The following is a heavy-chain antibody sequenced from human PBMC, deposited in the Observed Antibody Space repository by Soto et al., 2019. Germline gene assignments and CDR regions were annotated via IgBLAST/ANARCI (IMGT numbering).Heavy chain of an antibody. CDR1: DDSISSYY. Sequence: PSETMSLTCTVSDDSISSYYWSWIRQPPGKGLEWIGYIYYSGTTSYNPSLKSRVTISIDTSKNQVSLKMTSVNAADTAVYYCARENSGWFDPRGHGPLVTVS. CDR3: ARENSGWFDP. V-gene: IGHV4-59*01. D-gene: IGHD3-10*01. J-gene: IGHJ5*02. CDR2: IYYSGTT.